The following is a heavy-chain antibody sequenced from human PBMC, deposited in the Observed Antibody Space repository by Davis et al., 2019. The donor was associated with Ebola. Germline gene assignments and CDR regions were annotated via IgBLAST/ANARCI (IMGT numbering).Heavy chain of an antibody. V-gene: IGHV4-59*01. CDR2: IYYSGST. D-gene: IGHD2-15*01. CDR3: ARLVVAATWAFDI. J-gene: IGHJ3*02. Sequence: MPSETLSLTCTVSGGSTSSYYWSWIRQPPGKGLEWIGYIYYSGSTNYNPSLKSRVTISVDTSKNQFSLKLSSVTAADTAVYYCARLVVAATWAFDIWGQGSMVTVSS. CDR1: GGSTSSYY.